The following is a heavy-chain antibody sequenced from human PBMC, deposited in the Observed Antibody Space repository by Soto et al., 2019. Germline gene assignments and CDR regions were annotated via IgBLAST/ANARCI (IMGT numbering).Heavy chain of an antibody. D-gene: IGHD6-6*01. V-gene: IGHV5-51*01. CDR3: ARRSSSPRDYYYYYMDV. CDR1: GYSFTSYW. CDR2: IYPGDSDT. J-gene: IGHJ6*03. Sequence: PGESLKISCKGSGYSFTSYWIGWVRQMPGKGLEWMGIIYPGDSDTRYSPSFQGQVTISADKSISTAYLQWSSLKASDTAMYYCARRSSSPRDYYYYYMDVWGKGTTVTVSS.